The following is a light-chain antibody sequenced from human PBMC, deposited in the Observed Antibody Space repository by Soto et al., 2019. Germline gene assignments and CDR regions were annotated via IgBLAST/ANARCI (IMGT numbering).Light chain of an antibody. CDR3: QSYDTSLSAYVV. J-gene: IGLJ2*01. Sequence: QSVLTQPPSVSGAPGHRVTISCTGSSSNIGAGYDVHWYQQLPETAPKLLIYGNNNRPSGVPDRFSGSKSGTSASLAITGLQAEDEANYYCQSYDTSLSAYVVFGGGTKVTVL. CDR2: GNN. V-gene: IGLV1-40*01. CDR1: SSNIGAGYD.